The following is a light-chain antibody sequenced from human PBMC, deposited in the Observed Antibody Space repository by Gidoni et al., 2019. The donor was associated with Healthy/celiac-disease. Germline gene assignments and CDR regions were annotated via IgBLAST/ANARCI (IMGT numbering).Light chain of an antibody. CDR3: QQSYSTPLT. CDR1: QSISSY. CDR2: AAS. Sequence: DSQMTQSPSSLSASVGDRVNITCRASQSISSYLNWYQQKPGKAPKLLIYAASSLQSGVPSRFSGSGSGTDFTLTISSLQPEEFSTYYCQQSYSTPLTFGGGTKVEIK. J-gene: IGKJ4*01. V-gene: IGKV1-39*01.